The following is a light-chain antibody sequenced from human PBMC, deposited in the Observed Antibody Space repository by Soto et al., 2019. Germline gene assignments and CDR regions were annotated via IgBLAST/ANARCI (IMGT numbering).Light chain of an antibody. J-gene: IGKJ2*01. Sequence: DIVMTQSPDSLAVSLGERATINCKSSQSVLYSSNNKNYLAWYQQRPGQPPKLLIYWASTWESGVPDRFSGSGSGTDFTLTITSLHAEDVAVYYCQQYESTPPTFGQGTKVEIK. V-gene: IGKV4-1*01. CDR3: QQYESTPPT. CDR2: WAS. CDR1: QSVLYSSNNKNY.